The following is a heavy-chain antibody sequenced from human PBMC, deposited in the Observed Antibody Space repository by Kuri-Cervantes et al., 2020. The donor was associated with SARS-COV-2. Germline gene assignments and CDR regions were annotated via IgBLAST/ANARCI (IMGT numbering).Heavy chain of an antibody. J-gene: IGHJ6*02. Sequence: SVKVSCKASGGTFSSYAISWVRQAPGRGLEWMGGIIPIFGTANYAQKFQGRVTITADKSTSTAYMELSSLRSEDTAVYYCAGSRWLQLDYYYYYGMDVWGQGTTVTVSS. CDR2: IIPIFGTA. CDR3: AGSRWLQLDYYYYYGMDV. D-gene: IGHD5-24*01. CDR1: GGTFSSYA. V-gene: IGHV1-69*06.